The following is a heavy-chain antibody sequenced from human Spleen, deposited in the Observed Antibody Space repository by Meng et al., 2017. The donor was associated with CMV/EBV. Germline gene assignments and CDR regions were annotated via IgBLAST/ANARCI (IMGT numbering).Heavy chain of an antibody. CDR1: GFTFSNAW. D-gene: IGHD1-26*01. Sequence: SGFTFSNAWMSWVRQAPGKGLGWVGRIKSRADGGTTDYAAPVKGRLIISRDDSKNMLYLQMNSLKTEDTGVYYCTTVQEVGAGGDYWGQGTLVTVSS. J-gene: IGHJ4*02. V-gene: IGHV3-15*01. CDR3: TTVQEVGAGGDY. CDR2: IKSRADGGTT.